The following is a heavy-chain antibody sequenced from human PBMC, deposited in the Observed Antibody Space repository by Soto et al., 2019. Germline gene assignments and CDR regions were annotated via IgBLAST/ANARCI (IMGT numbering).Heavy chain of an antibody. Sequence: SETLSLTCNVSGRSMISYYWSWIRQPAGKGLEWIGRVYTGGNTNYNPSLKSRVTMSVDTSKSQFSLNPTSVTAADTAVYYCGREGDCRHFFFDSWGQGTLVTVSS. CDR2: VYTGGNT. J-gene: IGHJ4*02. CDR1: GRSMISYY. D-gene: IGHD2-21*01. V-gene: IGHV4-4*07. CDR3: GREGDCRHFFFDS.